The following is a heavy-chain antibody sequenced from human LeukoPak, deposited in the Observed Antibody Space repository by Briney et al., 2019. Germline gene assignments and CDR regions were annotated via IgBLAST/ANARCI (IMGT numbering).Heavy chain of an antibody. D-gene: IGHD2-8*01. CDR2: IIPIFGTA. J-gene: IGHJ6*03. Sequence: SVKVSXKASGGTFSSYAISWVRQAPGQGLEWMGRIIPIFGTANYAQKFQGRVTITTDESTSTAYMELSSLRSEDTAVYYCARSPPGLIYMDVWGEGTTVSVSS. CDR3: ARSPPGLIYMDV. CDR1: GGTFSSYA. V-gene: IGHV1-69*05.